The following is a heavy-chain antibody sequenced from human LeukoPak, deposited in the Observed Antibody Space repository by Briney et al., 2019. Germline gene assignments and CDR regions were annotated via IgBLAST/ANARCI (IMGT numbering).Heavy chain of an antibody. V-gene: IGHV1-69*06. D-gene: IGHD3-22*01. CDR1: GYTFTSYG. J-gene: IGHJ5*02. CDR2: IIPIFGTA. CDR3: ARKVPNDSSGYYYRGQFDP. Sequence: ASVKVSCKASGYTFTSYGISWVRQAPGQGLEWMGGIIPIFGTANYAQTFQGRVTITADKSTSTAYMELSSLRSEDTAVYYCARKVPNDSSGYYYRGQFDPWGQGTLVTVSS.